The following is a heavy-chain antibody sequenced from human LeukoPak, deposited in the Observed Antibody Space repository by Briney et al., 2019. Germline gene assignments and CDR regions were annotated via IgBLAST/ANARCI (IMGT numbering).Heavy chain of an antibody. CDR2: IIPIFATA. Sequence: SVKVSCKASGGTFSSYAISWVRQAPGQGLEWMGGIIPIFATANYAQKFQGRVTITADESTSTAYMELSSLRSEDTAVYYCARVSGLWFGETTPYYFDYWGQGTLVTVSS. CDR3: ARVSGLWFGETTPYYFDY. CDR1: GGTFSSYA. V-gene: IGHV1-69*13. J-gene: IGHJ4*02. D-gene: IGHD3-10*01.